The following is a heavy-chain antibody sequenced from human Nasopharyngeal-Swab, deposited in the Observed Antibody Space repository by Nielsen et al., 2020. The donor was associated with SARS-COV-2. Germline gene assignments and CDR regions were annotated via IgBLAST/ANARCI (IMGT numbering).Heavy chain of an antibody. V-gene: IGHV1-3*01. D-gene: IGHD4-17*01. Sequence: ASVKVSRKASGYTFTSYAMHWVRQAPGQRLEWMGWINAGNGNTKYSQKFQGRVTITRDTSASTAYMELSSLRSEDTAVYYCATPMTTVTSFDYWGQGTLVTVSS. CDR1: GYTFTSYA. CDR3: ATPMTTVTSFDY. CDR2: INAGNGNT. J-gene: IGHJ4*02.